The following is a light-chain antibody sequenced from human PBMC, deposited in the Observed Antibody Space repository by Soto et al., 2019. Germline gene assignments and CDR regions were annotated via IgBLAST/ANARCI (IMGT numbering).Light chain of an antibody. CDR2: AAS. V-gene: IGKV1-39*01. Sequence: DIQMTQSPSSLSASVGDRINITCRASQSISTYLNWYQQKPGKAPKFLMSAASSSQSGVPSRFSGSGSGTDFTLTISSLQPEDFATYYCQQSYSSPRTFGLGTKVEIK. CDR3: QQSYSSPRT. J-gene: IGKJ1*01. CDR1: QSISTY.